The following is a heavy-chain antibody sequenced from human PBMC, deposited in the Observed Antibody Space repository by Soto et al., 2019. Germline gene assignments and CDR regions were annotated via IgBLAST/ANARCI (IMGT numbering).Heavy chain of an antibody. Sequence: QVQLVQSGAEVKKPGASVKVSCKAPRYIFTAYFMHWVRQSPGQGLEWMGWINPNNVATHYALSLQGRVTMTRETSISTAYMELRSLRSDDTAVYYCASHDPGARFDPWGQGTLVIVSS. CDR2: INPNNVAT. J-gene: IGHJ5*02. D-gene: IGHD1-1*01. CDR1: RYIFTAYF. CDR3: ASHDPGARFDP. V-gene: IGHV1-2*02.